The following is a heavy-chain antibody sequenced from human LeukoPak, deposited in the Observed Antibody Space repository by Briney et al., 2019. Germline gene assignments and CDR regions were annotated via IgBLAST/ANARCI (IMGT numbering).Heavy chain of an antibody. J-gene: IGHJ4*02. CDR1: GYTFTGYY. CDR3: ARDQGPYCSSASCYEVRFDY. Sequence: GASVKVSCKASGYTFTGYYMHWVRQAPGQGLEWMGWINPNSGGTNYAQKFQGRVTMTRDTSISTAYMELSRLRSDDTAVYYCARDQGPYCSSASCYEVRFDYWGQGTLVTVSS. D-gene: IGHD2-2*01. V-gene: IGHV1-2*02. CDR2: INPNSGGT.